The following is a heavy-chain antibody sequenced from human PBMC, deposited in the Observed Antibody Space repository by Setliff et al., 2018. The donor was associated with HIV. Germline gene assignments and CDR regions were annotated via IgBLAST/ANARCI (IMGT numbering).Heavy chain of an antibody. CDR2: ISPYNGNT. V-gene: IGHV1-18*01. Sequence: VASVKASCKAPGYNFVNLGIAWVRQAPGQGLEWMGWISPYNGNTNYGQKFQGRVTMSTETSTTTAYMELRSLRSDDTAVYYCARGNGHFDSWGQGSLVTVSS. CDR3: ARGNGHFDS. CDR1: GYNFVNLG. D-gene: IGHD2-8*01. J-gene: IGHJ4*02.